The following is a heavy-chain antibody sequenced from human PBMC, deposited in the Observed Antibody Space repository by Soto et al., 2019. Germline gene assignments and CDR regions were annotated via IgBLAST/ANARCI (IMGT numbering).Heavy chain of an antibody. Sequence: SETLSLTCTVSGGSISSYYWSWIRQPPGKGLEWIGYIYYSGSTNYNPSLKSRVTISVDTSKDQFSLKLSSVTAADTAVYYCARAQNRVATIYSWFDPWGQGNLVTVSS. D-gene: IGHD5-12*01. J-gene: IGHJ5*02. V-gene: IGHV4-59*08. CDR3: ARAQNRVATIYSWFDP. CDR2: IYYSGST. CDR1: GGSISSYY.